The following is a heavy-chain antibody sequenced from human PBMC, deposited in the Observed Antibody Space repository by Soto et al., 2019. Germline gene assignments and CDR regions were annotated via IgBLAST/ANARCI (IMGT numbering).Heavy chain of an antibody. D-gene: IGHD2-8*01. Sequence: SLKVSCKASGFTFTSSAFQWVRQARGQRLEWIGWIAVGSGYTNYAQRFQDRVTLTRDMSTATTYMELSRLTSEDTAIYYCAADATAWQQMVPSDYWGQGTLVTVSS. CDR2: IAVGSGYT. J-gene: IGHJ4*02. V-gene: IGHV1-58*01. CDR3: AADATAWQQMVPSDY. CDR1: GFTFTSSA.